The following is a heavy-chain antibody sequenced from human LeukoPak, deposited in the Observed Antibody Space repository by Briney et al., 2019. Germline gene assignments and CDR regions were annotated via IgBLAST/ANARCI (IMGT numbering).Heavy chain of an antibody. V-gene: IGHV4-59*01. J-gene: IGHJ5*02. CDR2: IYYTGRT. CDR1: GGSISYYY. Sequence: PSETLSLTCTVSGGSISYYYLTWIRQSPGKGLEWIGQIYYTGRTYCNPSLERRVTISLDTSRIQFSLIMTSVTAADTAMYYCARGGTYNDILSFDPWGQGTLVSVSS. CDR3: ARGGTYNDILSFDP. D-gene: IGHD3-9*01.